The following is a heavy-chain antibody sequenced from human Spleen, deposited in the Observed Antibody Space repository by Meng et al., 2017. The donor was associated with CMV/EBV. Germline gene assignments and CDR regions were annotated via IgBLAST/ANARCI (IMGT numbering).Heavy chain of an antibody. D-gene: IGHD2-2*01. CDR1: GFTFSSYA. CDR3: ANIVVVPAAILP. J-gene: IGHJ5*02. Sequence: GGSLRLSCAASGFTFSSYAMSWVRQAPGKGLEWVSVIYSGGSSTYYADSVKGRFTISRDNAKNSLYLQMNSLRAEDTAVYYCANIVVVPAAILPWGQGTLVTVSS. CDR2: IYSGGSST. V-gene: IGHV3-23*03.